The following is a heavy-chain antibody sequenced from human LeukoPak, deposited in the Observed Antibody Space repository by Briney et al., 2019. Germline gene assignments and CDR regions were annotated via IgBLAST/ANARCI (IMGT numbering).Heavy chain of an antibody. CDR1: GYSISIGYY. CDR3: ARGGLRYSLSSWFDP. D-gene: IGHD4-17*01. Sequence: PSETLSLTCAVSGYSISIGYYWGGLRQPPGKGLEWMGSIYFGGSTYYNPSLKSRVTISVDTSKNQFSLKLSSVTAADTAVYYCARGGLRYSLSSWFDPWGQGTLVTVSS. J-gene: IGHJ5*02. V-gene: IGHV4-38-2*01. CDR2: IYFGGST.